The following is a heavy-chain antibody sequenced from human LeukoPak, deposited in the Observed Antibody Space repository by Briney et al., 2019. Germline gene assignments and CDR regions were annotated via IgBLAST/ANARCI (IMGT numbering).Heavy chain of an antibody. Sequence: APVKVSCKASGGTFSSYAISWVRQAPGQGLEWMGRIIPIFGTANYAQKFQGRVTITTDESTSTAYMELSSLRSEDTAVYYCARGPLHAFWSGYLDYWGQGTLVTVSS. CDR2: IIPIFGTA. V-gene: IGHV1-69*05. CDR1: GGTFSSYA. J-gene: IGHJ4*02. D-gene: IGHD3-3*01. CDR3: ARGPLHAFWSGYLDY.